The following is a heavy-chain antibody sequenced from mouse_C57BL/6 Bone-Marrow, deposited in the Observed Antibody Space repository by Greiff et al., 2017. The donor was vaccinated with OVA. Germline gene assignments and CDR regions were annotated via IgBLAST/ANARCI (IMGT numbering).Heavy chain of an antibody. V-gene: IGHV1-55*01. CDR2: IYPGSGST. CDR3: AYGYPCDY. CDR1: GYTFTSYW. J-gene: IGHJ2*01. Sequence: VQLQQPGAELVKPGASVKMSCKASGYTFTSYWITWVKQRPGQGLEWIGDIYPGSGSTNYNEKFKGKATLTADKSSSTAYMELRSLTSEDSAVYCCAYGYPCDYWGQGTTLTVSS. D-gene: IGHD2-2*01.